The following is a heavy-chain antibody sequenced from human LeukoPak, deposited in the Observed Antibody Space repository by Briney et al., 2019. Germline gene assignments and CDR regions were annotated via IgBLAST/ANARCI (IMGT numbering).Heavy chain of an antibody. CDR1: GFTFSSYA. CDR2: ISYDGSNK. V-gene: IGHV3-30-3*01. D-gene: IGHD6-13*01. J-gene: IGHJ4*02. CDR3: AKDRSGSWSFDY. Sequence: GGSLRLSCAASGFTFSSYAMHWVRQAPGKGLEWVAVISYDGSNKYYADSVKGRFTISRDNSKNTLYLQMNSLRAEDTAVYYCAKDRSGSWSFDYWGLGTLVTVSS.